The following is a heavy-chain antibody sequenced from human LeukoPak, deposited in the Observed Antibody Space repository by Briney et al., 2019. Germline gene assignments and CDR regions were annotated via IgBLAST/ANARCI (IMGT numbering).Heavy chain of an antibody. D-gene: IGHD1-7*01. CDR1: GFTFSSYS. Sequence: PGGSLRLSCAASGFTFSSYSMNWVRQAPGKGLEWVSSISSSSSYIYYADSVKGRFTISRDNAKNSLYLQMNSLRAEDTAVYYCARESITGTFDAFGIWGQGTMVTVSS. V-gene: IGHV3-21*04. CDR2: ISSSSSYI. J-gene: IGHJ3*02. CDR3: ARESITGTFDAFGI.